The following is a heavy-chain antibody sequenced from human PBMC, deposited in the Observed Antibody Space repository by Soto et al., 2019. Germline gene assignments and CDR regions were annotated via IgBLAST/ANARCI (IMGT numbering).Heavy chain of an antibody. CDR3: ARTGSYLPHDAFDI. V-gene: IGHV4-39*07. Sequence: PSETLSLTCTVSGGSISSSSYYWGWIRQPPGKGLEWIGSIYYSGSTYYNPSLKSRVTISVDTSKNQFSLKLSSVTAADTAVYYCARTGSYLPHDAFDIWGQGTMVTVSS. CDR1: GGSISSSSYY. J-gene: IGHJ3*02. D-gene: IGHD1-26*01. CDR2: IYYSGST.